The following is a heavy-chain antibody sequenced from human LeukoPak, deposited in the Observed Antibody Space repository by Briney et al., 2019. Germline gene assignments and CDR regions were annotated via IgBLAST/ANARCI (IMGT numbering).Heavy chain of an antibody. J-gene: IGHJ3*02. CDR3: ARYTAMVAFHAHGFDI. D-gene: IGHD5-18*01. Sequence: KTSETLSLTCTVSGGSISSYYWSWIRQPPGKGLEWIGYIYYSGSTNYSPSLKSRVTISVDTSKNQFSLKLSSVTAADTAVYYCARYTAMVAFHAHGFDIWGQGTMVTVSS. V-gene: IGHV4-59*01. CDR2: IYYSGST. CDR1: GGSISSYY.